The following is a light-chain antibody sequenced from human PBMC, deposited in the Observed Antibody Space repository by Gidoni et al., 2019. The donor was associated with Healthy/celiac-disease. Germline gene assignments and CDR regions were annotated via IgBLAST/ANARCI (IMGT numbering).Light chain of an antibody. J-gene: IGKJ3*01. CDR3: QQYEISLT. V-gene: IGKV1-33*01. CDR1: QDISNY. Sequence: DIQMTQSPSSLSASVGDRVTITCQASQDISNYLNWYQQKPGKAPKLLIYEASNLETGVPSRFSGSGSGTDFTFTISSLQPEDIATYYCQQYEISLTFGPGTKVDIK. CDR2: EAS.